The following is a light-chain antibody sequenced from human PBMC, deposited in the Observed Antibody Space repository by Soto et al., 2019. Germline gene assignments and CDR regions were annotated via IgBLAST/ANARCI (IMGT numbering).Light chain of an antibody. CDR2: GAS. CDR3: QQYGGSPIT. J-gene: IGKJ5*01. CDR1: QSVRSSY. Sequence: IVLTQSPVTLSLSPGLTATLSCRVCQSVRSSYLAWYQQKPGQAPRLLISGASMRASGVPVRFIGSGSGTDFTLTITRLEPEDFAVYYCQQYGGSPITFGLGTRLEIK. V-gene: IGKV3-20*01.